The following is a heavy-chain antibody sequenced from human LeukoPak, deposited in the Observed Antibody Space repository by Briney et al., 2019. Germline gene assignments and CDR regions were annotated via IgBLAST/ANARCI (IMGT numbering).Heavy chain of an antibody. CDR2: ISYDGSNK. D-gene: IGHD2-15*01. CDR3: AKDLTPPYGMDV. J-gene: IGHJ6*02. V-gene: IGHV3-30*18. CDR1: GFTFSSYG. Sequence: GRSLRLSCAASGFTFSSYGMHWVRQAPGKGLEWVAVISYDGSNKYYADSVKGRFTISRDNSKNTLYLQMNSLRAEDTAVYYCAKDLTPPYGMDVWGQGTTVTVSS.